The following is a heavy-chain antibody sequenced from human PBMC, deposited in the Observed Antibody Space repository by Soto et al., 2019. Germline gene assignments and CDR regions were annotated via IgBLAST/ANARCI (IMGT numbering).Heavy chain of an antibody. V-gene: IGHV3-7*01. Sequence: PGGSLRLSCAVSGFTFGSYWMSWVRQAPGKGLEWVANMLQEGGEKYYVDSVKGRFTISRDNMKNSLYLHMDSLRAEDTAVYYCVAGSYFDHWGQGTLVTVSS. J-gene: IGHJ4*02. CDR1: GFTFGSYW. D-gene: IGHD5-12*01. CDR2: MLQEGGEK. CDR3: VAGSYFDH.